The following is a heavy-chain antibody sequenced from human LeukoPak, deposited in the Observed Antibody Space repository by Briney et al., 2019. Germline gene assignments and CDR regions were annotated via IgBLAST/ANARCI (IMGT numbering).Heavy chain of an antibody. CDR3: ARIPNIVVVPAAILQYFDY. D-gene: IGHD2-2*02. Sequence: SETLSLTCTVSGGSISSSSYYWGWIRQPPGKGLEWIGSIYYSGSTYYNPSLKSRVTISVDTSKNQFSLKLSSVTAADTAVYYCARIPNIVVVPAAILQYFDYWGQGTLVTVSS. CDR2: IYYSGST. V-gene: IGHV4-39*01. J-gene: IGHJ4*02. CDR1: GGSISSSSYY.